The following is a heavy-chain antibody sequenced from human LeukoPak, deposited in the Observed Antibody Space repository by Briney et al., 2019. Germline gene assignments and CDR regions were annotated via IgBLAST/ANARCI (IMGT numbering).Heavy chain of an antibody. Sequence: PSGTLSLTCAVSGGSISSSNWWSWVRQPPGKGLEWIGEIYHSGSTNYNPSLKSRVTISVDKSKNQFSLKLSSVTAADTAVYYCARLSPSEGNTNYRPSDYWSQGTLVIVSS. J-gene: IGHJ4*02. D-gene: IGHD4-11*01. CDR2: IYHSGST. V-gene: IGHV4-4*02. CDR1: GGSISSSNW. CDR3: ARLSPSEGNTNYRPSDY.